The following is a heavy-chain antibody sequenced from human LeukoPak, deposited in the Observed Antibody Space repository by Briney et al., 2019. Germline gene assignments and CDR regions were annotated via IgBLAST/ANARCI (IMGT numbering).Heavy chain of an antibody. CDR2: IYYSGST. CDR3: ARQHIVVVTATRGWFDP. Sequence: SETLSLTCTVSGGSISSSSYYWGWIRQPPGKGLEWIGSIYYSGSTYYNPSLKSRVTISVDTSKNQFSLKLSSVTAADTAVYYCARQHIVVVTATRGWFDPWGQGTLVTVSS. D-gene: IGHD2-21*02. CDR1: GGSISSSSYY. V-gene: IGHV4-39*01. J-gene: IGHJ5*02.